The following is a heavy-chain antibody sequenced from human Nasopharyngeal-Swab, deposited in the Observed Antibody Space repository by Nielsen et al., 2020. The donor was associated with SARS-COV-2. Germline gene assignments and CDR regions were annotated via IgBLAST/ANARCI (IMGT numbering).Heavy chain of an antibody. CDR2: INPSGGSI. Sequence: WVRQAPGQGIEWMGMINPSGGSISGGTTIYAQKFRGRVTVTRDTSTSTVYMELSSLRSEDTAVYFCERVSPVRNYLDYWGQGTLVTVSS. J-gene: IGHJ4*02. V-gene: IGHV1-46*01. CDR3: ERVSPVRNYLDY.